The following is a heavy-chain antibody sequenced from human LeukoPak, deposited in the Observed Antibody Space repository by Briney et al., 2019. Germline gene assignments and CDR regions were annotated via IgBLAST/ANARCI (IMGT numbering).Heavy chain of an antibody. Sequence: SQTLSLTCTVSGGSISSGGYYWSWIRQHPGKGLEWIGYIYYSGSTYYNPSLKSRVTISVDTSKNQFSLKLSSVTAADTAVYYCARDRVGGNSDAEGYFDYWGQGTLVTVSS. D-gene: IGHD4-23*01. CDR2: IYYSGST. CDR3: ARDRVGGNSDAEGYFDY. V-gene: IGHV4-31*03. J-gene: IGHJ4*02. CDR1: GGSISSGGYY.